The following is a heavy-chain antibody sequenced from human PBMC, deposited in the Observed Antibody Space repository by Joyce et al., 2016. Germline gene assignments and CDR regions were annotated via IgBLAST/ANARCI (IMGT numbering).Heavy chain of an antibody. V-gene: IGHV3-30*03. CDR1: GFTFSNYG. D-gene: IGHD6-13*01. Sequence: QVQLVESGGGVVQPGRSLRLSCAASGFTFSNYGMHWVRQATGKGLEGVAVISYDGSNKYYVDSVKGRFTISRDNSKNTLYLQMNSLRPEDTAVYYCARALGWDSNSCHDYWGQGTLVTVSS. CDR2: ISYDGSNK. J-gene: IGHJ4*02. CDR3: ARALGWDSNSCHDY.